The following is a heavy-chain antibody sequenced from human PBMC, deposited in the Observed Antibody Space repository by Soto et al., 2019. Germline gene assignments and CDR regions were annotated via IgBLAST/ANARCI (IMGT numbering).Heavy chain of an antibody. J-gene: IGHJ5*02. CDR1: GYTFTGYF. D-gene: IGHD2-15*01. V-gene: IGHV1-2*02. Sequence: QVQLVQSGAEVKKPGASVKVSCKASGYTFTGYFIHWVRDVPGQGLEYLGWINPNTGGTAYAQKFQGRVTMTRDTSISTVFMDLKRLTSACSAVYYCAIVAICAARDWFAPWGQGTLVTVSS. CDR2: INPNTGGT. CDR3: AIVAICAARDWFAP.